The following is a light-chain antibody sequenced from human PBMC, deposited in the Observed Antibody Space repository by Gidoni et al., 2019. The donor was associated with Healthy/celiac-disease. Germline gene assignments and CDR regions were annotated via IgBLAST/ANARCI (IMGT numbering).Light chain of an antibody. CDR1: QDISNY. Sequence: DIQMTQSPSSLSASVGDRVTITCQASQDISNYLNWYQQKPGKAPQLLIYDASNLETGVPSRFSGSGSGTDFTFTIISLQPEDIATYYCQQYDNLPPLQARTFGGGTKVEIK. V-gene: IGKV1-33*01. CDR2: DAS. CDR3: QQYDNLPPLQART. J-gene: IGKJ4*01.